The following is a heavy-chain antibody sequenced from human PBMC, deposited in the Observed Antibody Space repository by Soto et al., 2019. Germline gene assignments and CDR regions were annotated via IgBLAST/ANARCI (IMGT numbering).Heavy chain of an antibody. CDR3: ARGKHDYGDSYYYYYGMDV. D-gene: IGHD4-17*01. Sequence: PSETLSLTCAVYGGSFSGYYWSWIRQPPGKGLEWIGEINHSGSTNYNPSLKSRVTISVDTSKNQFSLKLSSVTAADTAVYYCARGKHDYGDSYYYYYGMDVWGQGTTVTVSS. J-gene: IGHJ6*02. V-gene: IGHV4-34*01. CDR2: INHSGST. CDR1: GGSFSGYY.